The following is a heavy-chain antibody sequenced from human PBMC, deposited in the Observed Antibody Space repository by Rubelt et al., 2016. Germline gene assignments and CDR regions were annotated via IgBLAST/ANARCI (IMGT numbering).Heavy chain of an antibody. Sequence: EVQLVESGGGLVQPGGSLRLSCAASGFTFSSYSMNWVRQAPGKGLEWVSYISSSSSTIYYADSVKGRFTISRDNAKNSLYLQMNSLRAEDTAVYYCARAYDFWSGGYFDYWGQGTLVTVSS. CDR2: ISSSSSTI. CDR1: GFTFSSYS. J-gene: IGHJ4*02. D-gene: IGHD3-3*01. CDR3: ARAYDFWSGGYFDY. V-gene: IGHV3-48*04.